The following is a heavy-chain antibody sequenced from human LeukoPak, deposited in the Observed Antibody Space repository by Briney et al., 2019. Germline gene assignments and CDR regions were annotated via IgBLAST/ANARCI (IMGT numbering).Heavy chain of an antibody. V-gene: IGHV3-30-3*01. Sequence: PGRSLRLSCAASGFTFSSYAVHWVRQAPGKGLEWVAVISYDGNNKYYADSVKGRFTISRDNSKNTLYLQMNSLRAEDTALYYCATLPTWGQGTLVTVSS. CDR2: ISYDGNNK. CDR1: GFTFSSYA. CDR3: ATLPT. D-gene: IGHD4-17*01. J-gene: IGHJ4*02.